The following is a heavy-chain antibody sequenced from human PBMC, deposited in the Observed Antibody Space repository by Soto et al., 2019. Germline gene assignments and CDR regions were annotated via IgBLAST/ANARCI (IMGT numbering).Heavy chain of an antibody. J-gene: IGHJ6*02. Sequence: GGSLRLSCAASGFTFSSYWMSWVRQAPGKGLEWVANIKQDGSEKYYVDSVKGRFTISRDNAKNSLYLQMNSLRAEDTAVYYCARESTYYYGSGSYLGLGMDVWGQGTTVTSP. CDR1: GFTFSSYW. CDR2: IKQDGSEK. CDR3: ARESTYYYGSGSYLGLGMDV. D-gene: IGHD3-10*01. V-gene: IGHV3-7*01.